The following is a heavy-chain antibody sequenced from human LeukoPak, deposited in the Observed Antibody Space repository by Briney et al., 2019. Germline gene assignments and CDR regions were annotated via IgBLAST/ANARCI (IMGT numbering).Heavy chain of an antibody. J-gene: IGHJ5*02. D-gene: IGHD3-3*01. CDR3: ASLGVGGA. Sequence: SETLSLTCTVSGGSISNYYWNWIRQPPGKGLEWIGYIYYSGTTNYNPSLKSRVTISVDTSKNQFSLKLSSVAAADTAVYYCASLGVGGAWGQGTLVTVSS. V-gene: IGHV4-59*01. CDR2: IYYSGTT. CDR1: GGSISNYY.